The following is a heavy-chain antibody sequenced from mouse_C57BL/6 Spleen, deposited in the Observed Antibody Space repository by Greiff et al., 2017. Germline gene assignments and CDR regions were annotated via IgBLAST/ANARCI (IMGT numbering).Heavy chain of an antibody. CDR2: IDPETGGT. CDR3: TRWGYYGSSWYFDV. V-gene: IGHV1-15*01. D-gene: IGHD1-1*01. J-gene: IGHJ1*03. CDR1: GYTFTDYE. Sequence: QVQLQQSGAELVRPGASVTLSCKASGYTFTDYEMHWVKQTPVHGLEWIGAIDPETGGTAYNQKFKGKAILTADKSSSTAYMELRSLTSEDSAVYYCTRWGYYGSSWYFDVWGTGTTVTVSS.